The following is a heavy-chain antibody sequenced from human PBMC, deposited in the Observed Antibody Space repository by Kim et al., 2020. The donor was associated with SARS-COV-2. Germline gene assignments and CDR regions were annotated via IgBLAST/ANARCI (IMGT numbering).Heavy chain of an antibody. J-gene: IGHJ4*02. CDR1: GFTFSSYA. CDR3: AKDSTPRSSFTNADY. CDR2: ISGSGGST. D-gene: IGHD6-13*01. V-gene: IGHV3-23*01. Sequence: GGSLRLSCAASGFTFSSYAMSWVRQAPGKGLEWVSAISGSGGSTYYADSVKGRFTISRDNSKNTLYLQMNSLRAEDTAVYYCAKDSTPRSSFTNADYWGQGTLVTVSS.